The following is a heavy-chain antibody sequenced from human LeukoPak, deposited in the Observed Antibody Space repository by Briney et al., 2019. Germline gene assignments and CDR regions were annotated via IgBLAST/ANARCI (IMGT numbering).Heavy chain of an antibody. J-gene: IGHJ3*02. CDR1: GFTFSSHW. CDR2: IKQDGSEI. Sequence: GGSLRLSCAASGFTFSSHWMSWVRQAPGKGLEWVANIKQDGSEIHYVDSVKGRLTISRDNAKNSLYLQMNSLRAEDTAVYYCARDPDDAFDIWGQGTMVTVSS. CDR3: ARDPDDAFDI. V-gene: IGHV3-7*05.